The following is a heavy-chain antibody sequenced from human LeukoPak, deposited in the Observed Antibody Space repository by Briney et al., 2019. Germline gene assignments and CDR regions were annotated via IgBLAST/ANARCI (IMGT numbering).Heavy chain of an antibody. D-gene: IGHD4-17*01. J-gene: IGHJ4*02. CDR1: GYSISSGYY. V-gene: IGHV4-38-2*02. Sequence: SETLSLTCTVSGYSISSGYYWGWIRQPPGKGLEWIGSIYHSGSTYYNPSLKSRVTISVDTSKNQFSLKLSSVTAADTAMYYCARDGEDGDYEGLFDYWGQGTLVTVSS. CDR3: ARDGEDGDYEGLFDY. CDR2: IYHSGST.